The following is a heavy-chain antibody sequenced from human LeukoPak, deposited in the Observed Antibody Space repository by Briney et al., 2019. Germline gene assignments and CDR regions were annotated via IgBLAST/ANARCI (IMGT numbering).Heavy chain of an antibody. D-gene: IGHD6-19*01. CDR3: ARLSSAWHDSFDI. V-gene: IGHV4-59*08. CDR2: IYYSGSS. J-gene: IGHJ3*02. Sequence: GSLRLSCAASGFTFSSYSMNWIRLPPGKGLEWIGYIYYSGSSNYNPSLKSRVSILVDTSKNQFSLRLTSVTAADTAVYYCARLSSAWHDSFDIWGQGTMVTVSS. CDR1: GFTFSSYS.